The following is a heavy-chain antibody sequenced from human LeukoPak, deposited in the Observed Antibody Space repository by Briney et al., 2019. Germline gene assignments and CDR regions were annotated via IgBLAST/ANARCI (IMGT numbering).Heavy chain of an antibody. D-gene: IGHD2-15*01. CDR1: GFTFSDYA. CDR3: AKAIVVVVAATRFDP. CDR2: ISGSGGST. V-gene: IGHV3-23*01. Sequence: GGSLRLSRAVSGFTFSDYAMSWVRQAPGKGLEWVSAISGSGGSTHYADSVKGRFTISRDNAKNTLYLHMNSLRAEDTAVYFCAKAIVVVVAATRFDPWGQGTLVTVSS. J-gene: IGHJ5*02.